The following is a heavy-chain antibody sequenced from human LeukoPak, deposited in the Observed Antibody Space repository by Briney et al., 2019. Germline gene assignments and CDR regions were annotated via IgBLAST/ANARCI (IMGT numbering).Heavy chain of an antibody. CDR2: INHSGST. Sequence: SETLSLTCAVYGGSFSGYYWSWIRQPPGKGLEWIGEINHSGSTNYNPSLKSRVTISVDTSKNQFSLKLSSVTAADTAVYYCARGRGWYRDYWGQGTLVTVSS. J-gene: IGHJ4*02. D-gene: IGHD6-19*01. CDR3: ARGRGWYRDY. V-gene: IGHV4-34*01. CDR1: GGSFSGYY.